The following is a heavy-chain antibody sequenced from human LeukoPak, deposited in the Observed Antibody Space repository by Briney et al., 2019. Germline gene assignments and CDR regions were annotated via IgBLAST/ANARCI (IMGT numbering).Heavy chain of an antibody. Sequence: GGSLRLSCAASGFTFSDYYMSWIRQAPGKGLEWVSYISSSGSTICYADSVKGRFTISRDNAKNSLYLQMNSLRAEDTAVYYCARELRYFDGDYFDYWGQGTLVTVSS. V-gene: IGHV3-11*04. D-gene: IGHD3-9*01. CDR1: GFTFSDYY. J-gene: IGHJ4*02. CDR3: ARELRYFDGDYFDY. CDR2: ISSSGSTI.